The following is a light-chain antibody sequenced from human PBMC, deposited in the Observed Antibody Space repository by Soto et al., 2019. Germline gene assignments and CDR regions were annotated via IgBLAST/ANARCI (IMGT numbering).Light chain of an antibody. CDR2: EVT. V-gene: IGLV2-8*01. Sequence: QSALTQPPSASGSPGQSVTTSCTGTSSDVGGYNYVSWYQQHPGKAPKLIIYEVTKRPSGVPDRFSCSKSGNTASLTVSGLQAEDDDDYYCSSYSGTNNWVFGGGTKLTVL. CDR1: SSDVGGYNY. J-gene: IGLJ2*01. CDR3: SSYSGTNNWV.